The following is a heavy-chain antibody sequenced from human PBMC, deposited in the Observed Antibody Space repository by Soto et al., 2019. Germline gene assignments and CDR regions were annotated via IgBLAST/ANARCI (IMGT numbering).Heavy chain of an antibody. D-gene: IGHD2-2*03. CDR1: GGSIRSGSYS. CDR2: IYSSENT. CDR3: ARLNGYCVSTNCHGYYGMDV. V-gene: IGHV4-39*01. Sequence: LPETLSLTCAVSGGSIRSGSYSWGWIRQSPGKGLEWIGTIYSSENTYYNPSLLSRVTISVDTSKNEFSLRLSSVTAADTAVYYCARLNGYCVSTNCHGYYGMDVWGQGTTVTVSS. J-gene: IGHJ6*02.